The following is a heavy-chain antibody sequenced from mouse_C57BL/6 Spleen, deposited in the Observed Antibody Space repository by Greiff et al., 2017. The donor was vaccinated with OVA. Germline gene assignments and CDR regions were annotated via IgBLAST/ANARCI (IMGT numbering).Heavy chain of an antibody. V-gene: IGHV1-61*01. CDR1: GYTFTSYW. Sequence: QVHVKQPGAELVRPGSSVKLSCKASGYTFTSYWMDWVKQRPGQGLEWIGNIYPSDSETHYNQKFKDKATLTVDKSSSTAYMQLSSLTSEDSAVYYCALSTGDYAMDYWGQGTSVTVSS. J-gene: IGHJ4*01. D-gene: IGHD2-1*01. CDR3: ALSTGDYAMDY. CDR2: IYPSDSET.